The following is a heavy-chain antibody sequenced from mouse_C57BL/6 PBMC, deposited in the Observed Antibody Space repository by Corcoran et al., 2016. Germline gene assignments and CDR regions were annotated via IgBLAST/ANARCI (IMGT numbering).Heavy chain of an antibody. CDR2: INTYTGEP. CDR3: ARSSSYFDY. Sequence: QIQLVQSGPELKKPGETVKISCKASGYTFTTYAMSWVKQAPGKGFKWMGWINTYTGEPTYADDFKGRFAFSLETSASTAYLQINNLKNEDTATYFCARSSSYFDYWGQGTTLTVSS. CDR1: GYTFTTYA. D-gene: IGHD1-1*01. V-gene: IGHV9-3*01. J-gene: IGHJ2*01.